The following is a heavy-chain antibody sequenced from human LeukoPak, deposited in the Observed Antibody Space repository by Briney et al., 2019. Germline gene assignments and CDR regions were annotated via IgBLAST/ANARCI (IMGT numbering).Heavy chain of an antibody. CDR3: ARDDYGDYQGFQL. CDR1: GFTFNTYN. V-gene: IGHV3-21*01. J-gene: IGHJ1*01. Sequence: GGSLRLSCAASGFTFNTYNMNWVRQAPGKGLEWVSSITGNSNYIYYADSVRGRFTVSRDNAKNSLYLQMNSLTAEDTAVYFCARDDYGDYQGFQLWGQGTLVTVSS. D-gene: IGHD4-17*01. CDR2: ITGNSNYI.